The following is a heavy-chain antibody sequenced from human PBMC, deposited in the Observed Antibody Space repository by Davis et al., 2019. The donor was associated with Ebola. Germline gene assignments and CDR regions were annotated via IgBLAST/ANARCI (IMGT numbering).Heavy chain of an antibody. CDR1: GGTFSSYA. CDR3: ARDYTTVGQFDY. D-gene: IGHD4-11*01. J-gene: IGHJ4*02. CDR2: IIPILGIA. Sequence: SVKVSCKASGGTFSSYAISWVRQAPGQGLEWMGRIIPILGIANYAQKFQGRVTITADKSTSTAYMELSSLRSEDTAVYYCARDYTTVGQFDYWGQGTLVTVSS. V-gene: IGHV1-69*04.